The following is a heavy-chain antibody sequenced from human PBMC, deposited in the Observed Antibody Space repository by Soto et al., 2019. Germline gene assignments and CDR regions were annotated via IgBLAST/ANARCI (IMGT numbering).Heavy chain of an antibody. Sequence: SETLSLTCTVSGGAVSSGTYYWSWIRQPPGKGLEWIGHIYFTGSTNYNPSLKSRVTMSLDTSRNQFSLRLSSVAAADTAVYYCTRGPPRVQWFDPWGLGTLVTVSS. CDR3: TRGPPRVQWFDP. V-gene: IGHV4-61*01. J-gene: IGHJ5*02. CDR2: IYFTGST. CDR1: GGAVSSGTYY.